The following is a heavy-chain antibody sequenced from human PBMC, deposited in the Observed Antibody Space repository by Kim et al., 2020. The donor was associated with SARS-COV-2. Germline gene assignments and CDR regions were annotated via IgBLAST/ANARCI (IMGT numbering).Heavy chain of an antibody. J-gene: IGHJ4*02. D-gene: IGHD4-17*01. Sequence: GGSLRLSCAASGFTFSSYAMHWVRQAPGKGLEWVAVISYDGSNKYYADSVKGRFTISRDNSKNTLYLQMNSLRAEDTAVYYCARATTTVVTPFDYWGQGTLVTVSS. CDR2: ISYDGSNK. CDR1: GFTFSSYA. V-gene: IGHV3-30*04. CDR3: ARATTTVVTPFDY.